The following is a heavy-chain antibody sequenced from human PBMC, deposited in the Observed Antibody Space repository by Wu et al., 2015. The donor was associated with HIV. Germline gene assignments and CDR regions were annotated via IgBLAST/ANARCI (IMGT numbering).Heavy chain of an antibody. CDR2: INPNGGRT. V-gene: IGHV1-2*02. CDR3: VRGRSTNYFDS. Sequence: QVQLVQSGAEVKKPGASVNISCKASGYTFTTYYIHWVRQAPGQGLEWMGWINPNGGRTNYAQKFKGRVTVTRDTSITTAYMDLRSLTSDDTAVYYCVRGRSTNYFDSWGQGTLVTVSS. CDR1: GYTFTTYY. D-gene: IGHD3-16*02. J-gene: IGHJ4*02.